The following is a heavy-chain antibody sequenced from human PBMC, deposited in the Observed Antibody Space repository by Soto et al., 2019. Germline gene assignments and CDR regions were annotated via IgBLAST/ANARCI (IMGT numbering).Heavy chain of an antibody. J-gene: IGHJ6*02. CDR1: GGTFSSYA. CDR3: ARDRSGGGNYYDSSGYHYYGMDV. Sequence: ASVRVSCKASGGTFSSYAICWVRQAPGQGLEWMGGIIPIFGTANYAQKFQGRVTITADKSTSTAYMELSSLRSEDTAVYYCARDRSGGGNYYDSSGYHYYGMDVWGQGTTVTVSS. CDR2: IIPIFGTA. D-gene: IGHD3-22*01. V-gene: IGHV1-69*06.